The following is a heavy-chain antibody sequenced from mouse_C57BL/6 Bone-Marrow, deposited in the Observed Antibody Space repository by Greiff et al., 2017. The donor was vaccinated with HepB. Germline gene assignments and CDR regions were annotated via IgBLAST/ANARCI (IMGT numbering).Heavy chain of an antibody. CDR3: AIISLITTVVPFDY. V-gene: IGHV1-20*01. J-gene: IGHJ2*01. Sequence: EVKLQESGPELVKPGDSVKISCKASGYSFTGYFMNWVMQSHGKSLEWIGRINPYNGDTFYNQKFKGKATLTVDKSSSTAHMELRSLTSEDSAVYYCAIISLITTVVPFDYWGQGTTLTVSS. CDR1: GYSFTGYF. D-gene: IGHD1-1*01. CDR2: INPYNGDT.